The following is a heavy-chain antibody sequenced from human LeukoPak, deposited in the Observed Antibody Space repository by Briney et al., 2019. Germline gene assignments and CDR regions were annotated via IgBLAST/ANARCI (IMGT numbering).Heavy chain of an antibody. CDR2: IYYSGST. J-gene: IGHJ4*02. CDR1: GGSISSYY. Sequence: PSETLSLTCTVSGGSISSYYWSWIRQPPGKGLEWIGYIYYSGSTNYNPSLKSRVTISVDTSKNQFSLKLSSVTAADTAVYYCARVVMGPGQVDYWGQGTLVTVSS. V-gene: IGHV4-59*12. CDR3: ARVVMGPGQVDY. D-gene: IGHD3-22*01.